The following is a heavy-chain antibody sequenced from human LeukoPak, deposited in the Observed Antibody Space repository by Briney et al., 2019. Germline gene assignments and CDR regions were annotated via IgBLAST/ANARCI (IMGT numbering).Heavy chain of an antibody. V-gene: IGHV4-61*02. CDR2: IYTRGST. D-gene: IGHD4-17*01. CDR3: AREGDDYGDYTLGY. Sequence: SETLSLTCTVSGGSISSGSYYWSWIRQPAGKGLEWIGRIYTRGSTNYNPSLKSRVTISVDTSKNQFSLKLSSVTAADTAVYYCAREGDDYGDYTLGYWGQGTLVTVSS. J-gene: IGHJ4*02. CDR1: GGSISSGSYY.